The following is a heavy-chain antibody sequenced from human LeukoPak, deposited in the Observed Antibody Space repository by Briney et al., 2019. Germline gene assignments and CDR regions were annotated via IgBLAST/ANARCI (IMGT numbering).Heavy chain of an antibody. CDR3: ARSSNYGGLRFDP. D-gene: IGHD4-11*01. J-gene: IGHJ5*02. CDR1: GYSFTSYW. Sequence: GESLKISCKGSGYSFTSYWIGWVRQMPGKGLEWMGIIYPGDSDTRYSPSFQGQVTISADKSISTAYLQWSSLKASDTAVYYCARSSNYGGLRFDPWGQGTLVTVSS. CDR2: IYPGDSDT. V-gene: IGHV5-51*01.